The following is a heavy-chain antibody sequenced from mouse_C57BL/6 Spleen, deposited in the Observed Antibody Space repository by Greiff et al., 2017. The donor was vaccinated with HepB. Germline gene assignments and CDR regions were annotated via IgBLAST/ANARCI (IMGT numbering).Heavy chain of an antibody. CDR1: GYAFTNYL. CDR2: INPGSGGT. V-gene: IGHV1-54*01. J-gene: IGHJ2*01. Sequence: VQLQQSGAELVRPGTSVKVSCKASGYAFTNYLIEWVKQRPGQGLEWIGVINPGSGGTNYNEKFKGKATLTADKSSSTAYMQLSSLTSEDSAVYFCARCATVVARYYFDYWGQGTTLTVSS. D-gene: IGHD1-1*01. CDR3: ARCATVVARYYFDY.